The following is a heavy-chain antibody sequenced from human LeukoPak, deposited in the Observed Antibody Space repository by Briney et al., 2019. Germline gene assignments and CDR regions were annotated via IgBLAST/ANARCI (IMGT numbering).Heavy chain of an antibody. CDR3: AKDQYGSGSYYTPSRY. V-gene: IGHV3-23*01. J-gene: IGHJ4*02. D-gene: IGHD3-10*01. CDR2: ISGSGGST. Sequence: PGGTLRLSCAASGFTFSSYGMSWVRQAPGKGLEWVSAISGSGGSTYYAGSVKGRFTISRDNSKNTLYLQMNSLRAEDTAVYYCAKDQYGSGSYYTPSRYWGQGTLVTVSS. CDR1: GFTFSSYG.